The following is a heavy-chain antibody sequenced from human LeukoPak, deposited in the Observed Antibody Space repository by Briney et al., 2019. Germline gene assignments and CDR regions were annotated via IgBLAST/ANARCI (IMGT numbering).Heavy chain of an antibody. CDR1: GFTVSSNY. J-gene: IGHJ4*02. D-gene: IGHD4-17*01. V-gene: IGHV3-53*01. CDR2: IYSGGST. Sequence: GGSLRLSCAASGFTVSSNYMSWVRQAPGKGLEWVSVIYSGGSTYYADSVKGRFTISRDNYKNTLHLQMNSRRAEDTAVYYCARAITVTARGGLDYWGQGTLVTVSS. CDR3: ARAITVTARGGLDY.